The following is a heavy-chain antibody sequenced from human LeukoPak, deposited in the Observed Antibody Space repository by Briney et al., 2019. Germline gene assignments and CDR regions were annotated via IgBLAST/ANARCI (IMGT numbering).Heavy chain of an antibody. CDR1: GVTFSNYA. D-gene: IGHD2-15*01. Sequence: GRSLRLSCAAPGVTFSNYAMHWVRQSPGKGLEWVAVISNDGSDKHHADSVKGRFTISRDNSENTLYLQMNSLSVEDTAMYYCARDPPRGFGNAFDIWGQGTMVTVSP. V-gene: IGHV3-30*03. CDR2: ISNDGSDK. J-gene: IGHJ3*02. CDR3: ARDPPRGFGNAFDI.